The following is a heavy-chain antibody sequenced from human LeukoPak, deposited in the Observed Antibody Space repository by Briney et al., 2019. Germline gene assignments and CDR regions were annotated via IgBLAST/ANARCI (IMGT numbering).Heavy chain of an antibody. D-gene: IGHD2-15*01. J-gene: IGHJ3*01. Sequence: GASVKVSCKASGDTFTSYAISWVRQAPGQGLEWMGGIIPIFGTANYAQKFQGRVTITSDKSTSTAYMELSSLRSEDTAVYYCARELSRGGWASGVWGQGTMVTVSS. CDR1: GDTFTSYA. CDR2: IIPIFGTA. CDR3: ARELSRGGWASGV. V-gene: IGHV1-69*06.